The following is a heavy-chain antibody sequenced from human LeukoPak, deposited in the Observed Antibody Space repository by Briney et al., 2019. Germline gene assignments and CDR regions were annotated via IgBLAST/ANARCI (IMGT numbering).Heavy chain of an antibody. CDR2: ISGSGGST. D-gene: IGHD3-22*01. Sequence: GGSLRLSCAASGFTVSSKYMSWVRQAPGKGLEWVSAISGSGGSTYYADSVKGRFTISRDNSKNTLYLQINSLRAEDTAVYYCAKDSYYYDSSGYSGLAFDIWGQGTMVTVSS. CDR3: AKDSYYYDSSGYSGLAFDI. V-gene: IGHV3-23*01. CDR1: GFTVSSKY. J-gene: IGHJ3*02.